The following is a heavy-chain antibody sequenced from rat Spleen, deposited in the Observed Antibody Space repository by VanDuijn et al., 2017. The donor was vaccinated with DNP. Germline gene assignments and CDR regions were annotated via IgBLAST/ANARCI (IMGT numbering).Heavy chain of an antibody. D-gene: IGHD1-4*01. CDR2: INTGSGGT. CDR3: ARRRLPYWYFDF. J-gene: IGHJ1*01. CDR1: GYTFTTYY. V-gene: IGHV1-43*01. Sequence: QVQLQQSGAELAKPGSSVKISCKASGYTFTTYYISWIKQTTGQDREYIGYINTGSGGTNYNAKFKGKATLTVDKSSSTAFMQLSSLTPDDSAVYYCARRRLPYWYFDFWGPGAMVTVSS.